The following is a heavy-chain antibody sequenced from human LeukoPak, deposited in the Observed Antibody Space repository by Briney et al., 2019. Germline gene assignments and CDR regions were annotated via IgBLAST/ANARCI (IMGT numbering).Heavy chain of an antibody. CDR3: ARNSAVATSRSWFDP. V-gene: IGHV4-59*08. D-gene: IGHD6-19*01. CDR1: DGSISNYY. J-gene: IGHJ5*02. CDR2: AYYSGST. Sequence: KPSETLSLTCAVFDGSISNYYWSWIRQPPGKGLEWIGYAYYSGSTTYNPSLESRVTISVDTSKNQFSLKLTAVTAAGTAVYYCARNSAVATSRSWFDPWGQGTLVTVSS.